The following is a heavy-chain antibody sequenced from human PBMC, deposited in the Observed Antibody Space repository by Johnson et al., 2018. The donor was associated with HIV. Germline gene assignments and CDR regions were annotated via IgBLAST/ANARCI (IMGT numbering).Heavy chain of an antibody. D-gene: IGHD2-21*01. Sequence: VQLVESGGGLVQPGGSLRLSCAASGFTFSNYWLQWVRQAPGKGLMCVSHINSDGSSTTYADSVKGRFTISRDNAKNTLYLHMNSLRAEDTAVYYCARGGGDYYREAFDIWGLGTMVTISS. CDR2: INSDGSST. CDR3: ARGGGDYYREAFDI. J-gene: IGHJ3*02. CDR1: GFTFSNYW. V-gene: IGHV3-74*03.